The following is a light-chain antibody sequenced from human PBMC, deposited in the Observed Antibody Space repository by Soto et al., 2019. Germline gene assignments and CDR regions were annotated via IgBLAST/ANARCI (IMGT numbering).Light chain of an antibody. J-gene: IGLJ1*01. Sequence: QSVLTQPRSVSGSPGQSVTISCTGASGDVGGYNFVSWYQQHPGKAPTLMIFDVSQRPSGVSDRFSASKSGNTASLTISGLQAEDEADYYCRSYTSTSTLYVFGTGTKLTVL. CDR1: SGDVGGYNF. CDR2: DVS. CDR3: RSYTSTSTLYV. V-gene: IGLV2-14*03.